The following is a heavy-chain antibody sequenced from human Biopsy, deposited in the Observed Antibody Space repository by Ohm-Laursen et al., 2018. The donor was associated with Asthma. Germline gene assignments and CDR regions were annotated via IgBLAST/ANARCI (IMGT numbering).Heavy chain of an antibody. CDR3: AKDVFPGWELRRGPDS. Sequence: SLRLSCSASGFSFSNYGMHWVRQAPGKGLDWVAVISFDGTNRNYTDSVKGRFTISRDNSRNTLHLEMNSLRAEDTAVYFCAKDVFPGWELRRGPDSWGQGTLVTVSS. CDR2: ISFDGTNR. V-gene: IGHV3-30*18. CDR1: GFSFSNYG. D-gene: IGHD1-26*01. J-gene: IGHJ4*02.